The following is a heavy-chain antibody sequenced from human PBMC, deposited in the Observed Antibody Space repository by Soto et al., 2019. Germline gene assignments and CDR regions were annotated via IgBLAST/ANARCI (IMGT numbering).Heavy chain of an antibody. D-gene: IGHD6-13*01. CDR3: ARGGLAAAGTRRYYFDF. V-gene: IGHV3-30-3*01. J-gene: IGHJ4*02. CDR2: ISYEGSEK. Sequence: PGGSLRLSCAASGFSFSSYAMHWVRQAPGKGLEWVAVISYEGSEKDYADSVKGRFTISRDNSRNTLYLQMNSLRVEDTALYYCARGGLAAAGTRRYYFDFWGQGTPVTVSS. CDR1: GFSFSSYA.